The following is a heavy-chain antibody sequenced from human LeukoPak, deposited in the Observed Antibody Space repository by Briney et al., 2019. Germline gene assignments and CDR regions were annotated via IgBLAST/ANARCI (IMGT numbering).Heavy chain of an antibody. Sequence: PGGSLRLSCAASGFTFSTYGMQWVRQAPGKGLEWVAGISYDGSNKYYADSVKGRFTISRDNSKNTLYLQMNSLRAEDTAVYYCARGHVHSYSKKIIDFDYWGQGTLVTVSS. J-gene: IGHJ4*02. CDR1: GFTFSTYG. CDR2: ISYDGSNK. CDR3: ARGHVHSYSKKIIDFDY. V-gene: IGHV3-30*03. D-gene: IGHD6-13*01.